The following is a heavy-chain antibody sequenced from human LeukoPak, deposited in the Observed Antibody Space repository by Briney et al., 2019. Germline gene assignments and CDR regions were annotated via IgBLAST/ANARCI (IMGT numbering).Heavy chain of an antibody. CDR1: GFTFSSYA. D-gene: IGHD1-1*01. J-gene: IGHJ4*02. V-gene: IGHV3-23*01. CDR2: ISGSGGST. Sequence: GVSLRLYCAASGFTFSSYAMSWVRQAPGKGLEWVSAISGSGGSTYYADSVKGRFTISRDNSKNTLYLQMNSLRAEDTAVYYCAKQTRPQLERRLGFDYWGQGTLVTVSS. CDR3: AKQTRPQLERRLGFDY.